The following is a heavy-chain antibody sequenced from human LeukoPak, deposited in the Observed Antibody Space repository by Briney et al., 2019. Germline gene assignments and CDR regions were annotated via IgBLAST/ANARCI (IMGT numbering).Heavy chain of an antibody. D-gene: IGHD1-26*01. V-gene: IGHV1-2*02. Sequence: PSVKVSCKASGYTFTDYYMHWVRQAPGQGLEWMGWINPNSGGTNYAQKFQGRVTMTRDTSISTAYMELSRLRSDDTAVYYCAREGPIVGATHLVDYWGQGTLVTVSS. J-gene: IGHJ4*02. CDR2: INPNSGGT. CDR1: GYTFTDYY. CDR3: AREGPIVGATHLVDY.